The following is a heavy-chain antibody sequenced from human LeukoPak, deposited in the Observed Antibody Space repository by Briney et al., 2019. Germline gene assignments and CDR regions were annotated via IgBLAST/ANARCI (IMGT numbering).Heavy chain of an antibody. V-gene: IGHV3-23*01. D-gene: IGHD3-22*01. CDR3: AKVSVVAGRNAFDI. CDR1: GFTFSSYT. CDR2: IGGSGTST. Sequence: GGSLRLSCAASGFTFSSYTMSWVRQAPGKGLEWVSVIGGSGTSTYYADSVKGRFTISRDNSKNMLYLQMNSLRVEDTAIYYCAKVSVVAGRNAFDIWGQGTMVTVSS. J-gene: IGHJ3*02.